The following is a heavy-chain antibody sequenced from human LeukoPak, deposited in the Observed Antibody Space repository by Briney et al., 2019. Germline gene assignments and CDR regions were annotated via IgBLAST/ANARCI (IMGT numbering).Heavy chain of an antibody. CDR2: IWDDGSNK. Sequence: TGGSLRLSCAASGFTFSNYVMDWVRQAPGKGLEWVAVIWDDGSNKYYADSVKGRFTISRDNSKTTLYLQMNSLGAEDTAVYYCARYRDGYRVVDYWGQGTLVTVSS. J-gene: IGHJ4*02. V-gene: IGHV3-33*01. CDR1: GFTFSNYV. CDR3: ARYRDGYRVVDY. D-gene: IGHD5-24*01.